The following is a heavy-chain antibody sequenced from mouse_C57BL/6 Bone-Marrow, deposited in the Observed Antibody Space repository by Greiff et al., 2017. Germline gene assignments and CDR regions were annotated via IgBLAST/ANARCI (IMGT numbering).Heavy chain of an antibody. V-gene: IGHV1-81*01. CDR1: GYTFTSYG. CDR2: IYPRSGNT. D-gene: IGHD1-1*01. Sequence: QVQLQQSGAELARPGASVKLSCKASGYTFTSYGISWVKQRPGQGLEWIGEIYPRSGNTYYNEKFKGKATLTADKSSSTAYMELRSLTSEDSAVYFCAITTVVATGYFDVWGTGTTVTVSS. J-gene: IGHJ1*03. CDR3: AITTVVATGYFDV.